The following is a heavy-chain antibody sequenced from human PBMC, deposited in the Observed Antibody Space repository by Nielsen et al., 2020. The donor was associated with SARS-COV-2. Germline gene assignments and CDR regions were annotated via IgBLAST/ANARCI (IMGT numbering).Heavy chain of an antibody. D-gene: IGHD3-16*02. V-gene: IGHV1-18*04. CDR1: GYTFTSYG. Sequence: ASVKVSCKASGYTFTSYGIGWVRQAPGQGLEWMGWISAYNGNTNYAQKLQGRVTMTTDTSTSTAYMELRSLRSDDTAVYYCARVITFGGVIVIGFDYWGQGTLVTVSS. J-gene: IGHJ4*02. CDR3: ARVITFGGVIVIGFDY. CDR2: ISAYNGNT.